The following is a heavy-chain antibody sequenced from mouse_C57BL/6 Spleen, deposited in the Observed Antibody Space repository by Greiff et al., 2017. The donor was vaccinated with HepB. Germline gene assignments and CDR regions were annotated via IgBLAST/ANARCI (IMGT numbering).Heavy chain of an antibody. D-gene: IGHD2-5*01. V-gene: IGHV1-64*01. Sequence: VQLQQPGAELVKPGASVKLSCKASGYTFTSYWMHWVKQRPGQGLEWIGMIHPNSGSTNYNEKFKSKATLTVDKSSSTAYMQLSSLTSEDSAVYYCARRYYSNPYYAMDYWGQGTSVTVSS. CDR1: GYTFTSYW. CDR2: IHPNSGST. J-gene: IGHJ4*01. CDR3: ARRYYSNPYYAMDY.